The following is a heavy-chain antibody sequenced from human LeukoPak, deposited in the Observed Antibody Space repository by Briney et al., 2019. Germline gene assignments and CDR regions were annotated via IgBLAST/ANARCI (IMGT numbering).Heavy chain of an antibody. J-gene: IGHJ4*02. Sequence: HPGVPLRLSCAAAGFTFSNYWMHWVRQAPGKGLVWVAAIKTDGSDMQYADSVKGRFANSRHNAKNTVYLQMNSLRDEDTAVYYCVRDQTVFTILDYWGQGTLVTVSS. CDR1: GFTFSNYW. CDR3: VRDQTVFTILDY. CDR2: IKTDGSDM. V-gene: IGHV3-74*03. D-gene: IGHD4-17*01.